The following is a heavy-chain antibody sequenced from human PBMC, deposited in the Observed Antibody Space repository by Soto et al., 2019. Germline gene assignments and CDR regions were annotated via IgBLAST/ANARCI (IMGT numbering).Heavy chain of an antibody. Sequence: SENLSLTCTVSGGSISSYYWSWIRQPPGKGLEWIGYIYYSGSTNYNPSLKSRVTISVDTSKNQFSLKLSSVTAAYTAVYYCARVKDYYDSSGYYFDYWGQGTLVTVSS. CDR1: GGSISSYY. CDR2: IYYSGST. D-gene: IGHD3-22*01. V-gene: IGHV4-59*01. J-gene: IGHJ4*02. CDR3: ARVKDYYDSSGYYFDY.